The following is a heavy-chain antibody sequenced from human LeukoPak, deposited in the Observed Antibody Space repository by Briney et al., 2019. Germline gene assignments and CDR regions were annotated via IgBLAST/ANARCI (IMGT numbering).Heavy chain of an antibody. CDR2: IKQDGSEI. V-gene: IGHV3-7*04. CDR3: ARSLGYCSGGSCYPFDC. J-gene: IGHJ4*02. Sequence: GGSLRLSCAASGFTFRSYWMTWVRQTPGRGLEWVANIKQDGSEIYYVDSLKGRFIISRDNAKSSLYLQMNSLRAEDTAVYYCARSLGYCSGGSCYPFDCWGQGTLVTVSS. CDR1: GFTFRSYW. D-gene: IGHD2-15*01.